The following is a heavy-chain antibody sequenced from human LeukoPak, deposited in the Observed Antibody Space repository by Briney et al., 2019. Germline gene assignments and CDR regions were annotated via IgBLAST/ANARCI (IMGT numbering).Heavy chain of an antibody. V-gene: IGHV1-69*01. CDR2: IIPIFGTA. CDR1: GFTFSSYA. J-gene: IGHJ4*02. CDR3: ARDRKHTLAYCGGDCYGVLDY. Sequence: PGRSLRLSCAASGFTFSSYAISWVRQAPGQGLEWMGGIIPIFGTANYAQKFQGRVTITADESTSTAYMELSSLRSEDTAVYYCARDRKHTLAYCGGDCYGVLDYWGQGTLVTVSS. D-gene: IGHD2-21*02.